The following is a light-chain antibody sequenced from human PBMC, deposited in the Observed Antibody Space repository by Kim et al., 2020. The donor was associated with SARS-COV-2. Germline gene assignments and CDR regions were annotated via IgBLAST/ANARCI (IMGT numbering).Light chain of an antibody. CDR1: NIGSKS. CDR2: YDS. Sequence: SYELTQPPSVSVAPGKTVRITCGGNNIGSKSVHWYQQKPGQAPVLVIYYDSDRPSGIPERFSGSNSGNTATLTISRVEAGDEADYYCQVWDSSSDHWVFGGGLQLTFL. V-gene: IGLV3-21*04. CDR3: QVWDSSSDHWV. J-gene: IGLJ3*02.